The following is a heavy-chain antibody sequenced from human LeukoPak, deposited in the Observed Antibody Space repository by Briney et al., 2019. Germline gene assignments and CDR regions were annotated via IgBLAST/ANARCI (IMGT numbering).Heavy chain of an antibody. V-gene: IGHV3-23*01. CDR3: AKDRTYYDSSGYSDY. D-gene: IGHD3-22*01. CDR2: ISGSGGST. Sequence: GGSLRLSCVASGFTFSSYAMSWVRQAPGEGREWVSAISGSGGSTYYADSVKGRFTISRDNSKNTLYLQMNSLRAEDTAVYYCAKDRTYYDSSGYSDYWGQGTLVTVSS. J-gene: IGHJ4*02. CDR1: GFTFSSYA.